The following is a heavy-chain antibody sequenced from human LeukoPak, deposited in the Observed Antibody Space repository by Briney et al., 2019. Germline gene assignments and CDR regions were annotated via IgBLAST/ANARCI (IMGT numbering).Heavy chain of an antibody. D-gene: IGHD2-2*01. J-gene: IGHJ1*01. Sequence: GRSLRLSCAASGFTFDDYAMHWVWQAPGKGLEWVSGISWNSGSIGYADSVKGRFTISRDNAKNSLYLQMNSLRAEDMALYYCAKAPCSSTSCPEFQHWGQGTLVTVSS. V-gene: IGHV3-9*03. CDR2: ISWNSGSI. CDR3: AKAPCSSTSCPEFQH. CDR1: GFTFDDYA.